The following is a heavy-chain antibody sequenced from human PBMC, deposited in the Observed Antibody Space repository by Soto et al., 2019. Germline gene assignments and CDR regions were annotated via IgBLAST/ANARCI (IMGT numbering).Heavy chain of an antibody. CDR2: IYPGDFAT. CDR1: GYSFATYW. CDR3: PRSIWKRGDPYYFDY. D-gene: IGHD3-10*01. Sequence: ETLKLSCTGSGYSFATYWIGWVPQMPGKGLEWMGVIYPGDFATRYSPSFKGQVPISVAKSRSTAYLRWSSLMASATAIYSCPRSIWKRGDPYYFDYWGQGTLVTVSS. J-gene: IGHJ4*02. V-gene: IGHV5-51*01.